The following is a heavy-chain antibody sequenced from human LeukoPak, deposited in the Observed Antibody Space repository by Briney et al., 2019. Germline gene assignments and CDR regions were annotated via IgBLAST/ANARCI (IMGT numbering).Heavy chain of an antibody. J-gene: IGHJ4*02. CDR1: GFTFSSYQ. Sequence: GRSLRLSCAASGFTFSSYQMIWVRQAPGKGLEWVSYINSGGTTKYYADSVKGRFTISRDNAKNSLYLQMNSLRAEDTAVYYCARALTTGGQGTLVTVSS. V-gene: IGHV3-48*03. CDR3: ARALTT. D-gene: IGHD4-11*01. CDR2: INSGGTTK.